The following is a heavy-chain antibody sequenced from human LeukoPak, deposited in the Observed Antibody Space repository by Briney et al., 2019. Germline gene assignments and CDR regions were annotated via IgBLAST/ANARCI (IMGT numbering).Heavy chain of an antibody. CDR3: ARQGTYCGGDCPYHAFDI. CDR2: IYPGDSDT. D-gene: IGHD2-21*02. CDR1: GYSFTSYW. J-gene: IGHJ3*02. V-gene: IGHV5-51*01. Sequence: GDSLKISCKGSGYSFTSYWIGWVRQMPGKGLEWMGIIYPGDSDTRYSPSFQGQVTISADKSISTAYLQWSSLKASDTAMYYCARQGTYCGGDCPYHAFDIWGQGTMVTVSS.